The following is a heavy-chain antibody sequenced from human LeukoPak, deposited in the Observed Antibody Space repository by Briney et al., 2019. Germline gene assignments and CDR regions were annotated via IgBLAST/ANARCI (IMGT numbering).Heavy chain of an antibody. CDR2: IYYSGST. CDR3: GRHAPSDTSGWYYFDY. D-gene: IGHD6-19*01. Sequence: SETLSLTCTVSGGSISSYYWSWIRQPPGKGLEWIGYIYYSGSTNYNPSLKSRVTISVDTSKNQFSLKLSSVTAADTAAYYCGRHAPSDTSGWYYFDYWGQGTLVTVSS. CDR1: GGSISSYY. J-gene: IGHJ4*02. V-gene: IGHV4-59*08.